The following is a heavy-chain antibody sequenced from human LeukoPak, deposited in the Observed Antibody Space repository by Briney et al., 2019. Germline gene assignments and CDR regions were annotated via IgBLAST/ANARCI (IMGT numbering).Heavy chain of an antibody. CDR2: INGSGGST. CDR3: AKATSYSSGSYHVDY. CDR1: GFTFSSYG. D-gene: IGHD3-10*01. J-gene: IGHJ4*02. V-gene: IGHV3-23*01. Sequence: GGSLRLSCAASGFTFSSYGMSWVRQAPGKGLEWVSAINGSGGSTYYADSVKGRFTISRDNSKNTLYLQMNSLRAEDTAVYYCAKATSYSSGSYHVDYWGQGTLVTVSS.